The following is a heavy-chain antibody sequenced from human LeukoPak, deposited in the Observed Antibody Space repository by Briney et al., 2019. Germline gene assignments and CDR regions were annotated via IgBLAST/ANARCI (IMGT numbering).Heavy chain of an antibody. CDR1: GFTFSSYA. V-gene: IGHV3-30*04. J-gene: IGHJ4*02. D-gene: IGHD6-19*01. Sequence: GGSLRLSCAASGFTFSSYAIHWVRQAPGKGLEWVAVISYDGSNKYYADSVKGRFTISRDNSKNTLYLQMNSLRAEDTAEYYCARENSGWEHFDYWGQGTLVSVAS. CDR2: ISYDGSNK. CDR3: ARENSGWEHFDY.